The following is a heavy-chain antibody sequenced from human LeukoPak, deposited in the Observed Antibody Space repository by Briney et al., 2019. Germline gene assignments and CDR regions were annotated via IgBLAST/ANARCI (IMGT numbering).Heavy chain of an antibody. CDR1: GGSFSGYY. V-gene: IGHV4-34*01. D-gene: IGHD3-10*01. CDR2: VNHSGST. CDR3: ARGGSNYYGSGSYRRNWFDP. Sequence: SETLSLTCAVYGGSFSGYYWSWICQPPGKGLEWIGEVNHSGSTNYNPSLKSRVTISVDTSKNQFSLKLSSVTAADTAVYYCARGGSNYYGSGSYRRNWFDPWGQGTLVTVSS. J-gene: IGHJ5*02.